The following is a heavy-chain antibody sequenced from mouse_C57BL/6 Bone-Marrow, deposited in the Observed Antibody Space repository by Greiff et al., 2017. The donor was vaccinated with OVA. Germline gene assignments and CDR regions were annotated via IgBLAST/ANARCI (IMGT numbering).Heavy chain of an antibody. CDR3: ARDPHKDYFDY. D-gene: IGHD6-1*01. V-gene: IGHV3-6*01. Sequence: EVQLVESGPGLVKPSQSLSLTCSVTGYSITSGYYWNWIRQFPGNKLEWMGYISYDGSNNYNPSLKNRISITRDTSKNQFFLKLNSVTTEDTATYDCARDPHKDYFDYWGQGTTLTVSS. CDR2: ISYDGSN. CDR1: GYSITSGYY. J-gene: IGHJ2*01.